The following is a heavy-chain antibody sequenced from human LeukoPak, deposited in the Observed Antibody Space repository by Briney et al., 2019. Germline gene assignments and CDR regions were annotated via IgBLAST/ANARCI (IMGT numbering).Heavy chain of an antibody. J-gene: IGHJ4*02. D-gene: IGHD2-15*01. CDR3: AKGLYCSGGSCYNYFDY. CDR1: GFDFTNAW. CDR2: INRDGSEK. V-gene: IGHV3-7*03. Sequence: GGSLRLSCSASGFDFTNAWMSWVRQAPGQGLEWVANINRDGSEKYYVDSVTGRFTISRDNAENSLYLQMNSLRLEDTAVYYCAKGLYCSGGSCYNYFDYWGQGTLVTVSS.